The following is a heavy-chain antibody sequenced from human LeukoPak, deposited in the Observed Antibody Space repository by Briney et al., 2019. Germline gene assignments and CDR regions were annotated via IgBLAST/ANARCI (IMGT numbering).Heavy chain of an antibody. CDR3: ARGGRRYCSGGSCYSFDY. CDR2: INHSGST. V-gene: IGHV4-34*01. J-gene: IGHJ4*02. CDR1: GGSFSGYY. Sequence: SETLSLTCAVYGGSFSGYYWSWVRQPPGKGLEWIGQINHSGSTNYNPSLKSRVTILVDTTKNQFSLKLSSVTAADMAVYYCARGGRRYCSGGSCYSFDYWGQGTLVTVSS. D-gene: IGHD2-15*01.